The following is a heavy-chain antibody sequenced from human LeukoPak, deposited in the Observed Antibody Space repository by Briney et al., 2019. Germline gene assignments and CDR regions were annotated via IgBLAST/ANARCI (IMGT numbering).Heavy chain of an antibody. CDR3: SKDRRRYYFSSSGYFFDS. J-gene: IGHJ5*01. CDR1: GFMFSDYA. CDR2: IGHIRDQNT. D-gene: IGHD3-22*01. Sequence: GGSLRLSCAASGFMFSDYAMSWVRQIPGKAPEWVATIGHIRDQNTYYADSVKGRFTISRDNSENVVYLQMDRLRAEDGAIYFCSKDRRRYYFSSSGYFFDSWGQGSLVTVSS. V-gene: IGHV3-23*01.